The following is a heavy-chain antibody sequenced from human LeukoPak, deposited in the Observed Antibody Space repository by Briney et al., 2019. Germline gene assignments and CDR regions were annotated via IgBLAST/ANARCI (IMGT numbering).Heavy chain of an antibody. J-gene: IGHJ4*02. CDR1: GFTFSSYS. Sequence: GGSLRLSCEASGFTFSSYSMNWVRQAPRKGLEWVSSISSTGNYIYYADSVKGRFTVSRDNAKKSLYLQMNSLRAGDTAVYYCARGGGYCSSTSCYYFDSWGQGTLVTVSS. V-gene: IGHV3-21*01. CDR3: ARGGGYCSSTSCYYFDS. CDR2: ISSTGNYI. D-gene: IGHD2-2*01.